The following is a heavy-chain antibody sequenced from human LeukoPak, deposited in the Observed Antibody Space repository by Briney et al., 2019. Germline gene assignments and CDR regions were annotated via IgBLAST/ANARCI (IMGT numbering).Heavy chain of an antibody. Sequence: RSGGSLRLSCAASGFTFSTYWLHWVRQAPGKGLVWVSRINSDGISINYADSVKGRFTISRDNAKNTLYLQMNSLRAEDTAVYYCTRGVGARAFDHWGQGTPVTVSS. CDR1: GFTFSTYW. CDR3: TRGVGARAFDH. CDR2: INSDGISI. V-gene: IGHV3-74*01. J-gene: IGHJ4*02. D-gene: IGHD1-26*01.